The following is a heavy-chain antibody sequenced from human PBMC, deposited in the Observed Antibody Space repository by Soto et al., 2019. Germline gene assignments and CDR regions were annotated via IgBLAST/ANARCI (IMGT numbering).Heavy chain of an antibody. CDR1: GGSISSSSYY. J-gene: IGHJ4*02. V-gene: IGHV4-39*01. CDR2: IYYSGST. CDR3: ARQRSEEIEFDY. Sequence: SETLSLTCTVSGGSISSSSYYWGWIRQPPGKGLEWIGSIYYSGSTYYNPSLKSRVTISVDTSKNQFSLKLSSVTAADTAVYYCARQRSEEIEFDYWGQGTLVTVSS.